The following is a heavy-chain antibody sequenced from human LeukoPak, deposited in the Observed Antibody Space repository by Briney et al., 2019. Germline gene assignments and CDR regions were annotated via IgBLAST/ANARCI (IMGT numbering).Heavy chain of an antibody. D-gene: IGHD2-2*01. CDR3: ARVGVEGASCYDY. V-gene: IGHV1-2*02. CDR1: GYTFTAYS. Sequence: ASVKVSCKASGYTFTAYSMHWVRQAPGQGLEWMGWINPNSGVTNYAQRFQGRVTMTRDTSISTAYMELSSLRSDDTAVYYCARVGVEGASCYDYWGQGTLVTVSS. J-gene: IGHJ4*02. CDR2: INPNSGVT.